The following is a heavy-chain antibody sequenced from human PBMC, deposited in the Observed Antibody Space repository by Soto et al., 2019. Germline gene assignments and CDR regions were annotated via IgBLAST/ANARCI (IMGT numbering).Heavy chain of an antibody. CDR2: ISAYNGNT. J-gene: IGHJ5*02. CDR1: GYTFTSYG. V-gene: IGHV1-18*01. CDR3: AGFPYGSGTNWFDP. D-gene: IGHD3-10*01. Sequence: QVQLVQSGAEVKKPGASVKVSCKASGYTFTSYGISWVRQAPGQGLEWMGWISAYNGNTNYAQKLQGRVTMTTDTSTRTAYVELRSLRSDDTAVYYCAGFPYGSGTNWFDPWGQGTLVTVSS.